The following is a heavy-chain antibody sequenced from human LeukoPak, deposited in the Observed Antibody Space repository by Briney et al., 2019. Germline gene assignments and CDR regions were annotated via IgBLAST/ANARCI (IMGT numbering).Heavy chain of an antibody. CDR1: GGSFSGYY. V-gene: IGHV4-34*01. D-gene: IGHD3-10*01. CDR2: ITHSGSS. Sequence: SESLSLTCAVYGGSFSGYYWSWVRQPPGKGLEWIGEITHSGSSNYNPSLKRRVTISVDTSKHQFSLKLSSRSAAATAVYYCARGNRLTMVRGVIITWFDPWGQGTLVTVSS. CDR3: ARGNRLTMVRGVIITWFDP. J-gene: IGHJ5*02.